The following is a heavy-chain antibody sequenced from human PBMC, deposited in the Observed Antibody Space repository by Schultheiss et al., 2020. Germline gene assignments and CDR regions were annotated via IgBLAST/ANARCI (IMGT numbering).Heavy chain of an antibody. CDR2: MQLSGSS. D-gene: IGHD3-10*01. J-gene: IGHJ4*02. CDR3: ARDMVRGVIFDY. V-gene: IGHV4-61*01. CDR1: GGSISSSSYY. Sequence: SETLSLTCTVSGGSISSSSYYWGWIRQPPGKGLEWIGYMQLSGSSKYDPSLKSRVSMSVDTSKNQFSLKLSSVTAADTAVYYCARDMVRGVIFDYWGQGTLVTVAS.